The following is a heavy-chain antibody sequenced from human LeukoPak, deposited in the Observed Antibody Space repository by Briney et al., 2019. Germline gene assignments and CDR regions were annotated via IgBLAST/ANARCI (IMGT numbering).Heavy chain of an antibody. V-gene: IGHV1-18*01. Sequence: ASVKVSCKASGYTFTSYGISWVRQAPGQGLEWMGWISAYNGNTNYAQKLQGRVTMTTDTSTSTAYMELRSLRSDDTAVYYCAREEDYYGSGSYCYWGQGALVTVSS. CDR3: AREEDYYGSGSYCY. J-gene: IGHJ4*02. CDR2: ISAYNGNT. CDR1: GYTFTSYG. D-gene: IGHD3-10*01.